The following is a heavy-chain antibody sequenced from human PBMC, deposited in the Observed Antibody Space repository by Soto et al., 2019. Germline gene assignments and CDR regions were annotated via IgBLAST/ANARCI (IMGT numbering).Heavy chain of an antibody. V-gene: IGHV4-4*02. CDR1: GGSISSSNW. J-gene: IGHJ5*02. CDR3: ARSPPDFGVVVNWFDP. CDR2: IYHSGST. Sequence: NPSETLSLTCAVSGGSISSSNWWSWVRQPPGKGLEWIGEIYHSGSTNYNPSLKSRVTISVDKSKNQFSLKLSSVTAADTAVYYCARSPPDFGVVVNWFDPWGQGTLVTVSS. D-gene: IGHD2-15*01.